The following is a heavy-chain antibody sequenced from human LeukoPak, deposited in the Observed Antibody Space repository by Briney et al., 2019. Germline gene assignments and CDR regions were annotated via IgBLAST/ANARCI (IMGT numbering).Heavy chain of an antibody. V-gene: IGHV3-7*04. J-gene: IGHJ3*02. D-gene: IGHD3-22*01. Sequence: GGSLRLSCAASGFTFSNYAMSWVRQAPGKGLEWVANINQDGSEKYYVDSVKGRFTISRDNAKNSLYLQMNSLRAEDTAVYYCARESDSSGFGAFDIWGQGTMVTVSS. CDR1: GFTFSNYA. CDR2: INQDGSEK. CDR3: ARESDSSGFGAFDI.